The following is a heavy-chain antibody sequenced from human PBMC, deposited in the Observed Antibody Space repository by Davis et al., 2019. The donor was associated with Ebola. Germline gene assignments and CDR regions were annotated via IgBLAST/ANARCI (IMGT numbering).Heavy chain of an antibody. CDR1: GGSISGYY. V-gene: IGHV4-34*01. CDR3: ARGQWLRSSLDY. CDR2: INHSGSS. Sequence: SETLSLTCTVSGGSISGYYWSWIRQPPGKGLEWIGEINHSGSSNYNPSLKSRVTTSVDTSKNQFSLKLNSVTAADTAVYYCARGQWLRSSLDYWGQGTLVTVSS. J-gene: IGHJ4*02. D-gene: IGHD5-12*01.